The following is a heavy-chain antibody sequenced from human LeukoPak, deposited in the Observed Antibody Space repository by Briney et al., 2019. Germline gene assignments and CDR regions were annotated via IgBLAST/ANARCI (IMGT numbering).Heavy chain of an antibody. J-gene: IGHJ2*01. CDR2: ISGSGGST. V-gene: IGHV3-23*01. D-gene: IGHD6-13*01. CDR3: AKATWFYSSSWPDWYFDL. Sequence: GGSLRLSCAASGFTFSSYAMSWVRQAPGKGLEWVSAISGSGGSTYYADSVKGRFAISRDNSKNTLYLQMNSLRAEDTAVYYCAKATWFYSSSWPDWYFDLWGRGTLVTVSS. CDR1: GFTFSSYA.